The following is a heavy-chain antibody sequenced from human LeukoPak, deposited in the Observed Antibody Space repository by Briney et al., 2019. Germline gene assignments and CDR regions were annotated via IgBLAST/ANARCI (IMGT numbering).Heavy chain of an antibody. Sequence: SGTLSLTCTVSGGSISSYYWSWIRQPPGKGLEWIGYIYYSGSTNYNPSLKSRVTISVDTSKNQFSLKLSSVTAADTAVYYCARVSTDRITMVRGVIKGGYYFDYWGQGTLVTVSS. D-gene: IGHD3-10*01. V-gene: IGHV4-59*01. CDR1: GGSISSYY. CDR3: ARVSTDRITMVRGVIKGGYYFDY. J-gene: IGHJ4*02. CDR2: IYYSGST.